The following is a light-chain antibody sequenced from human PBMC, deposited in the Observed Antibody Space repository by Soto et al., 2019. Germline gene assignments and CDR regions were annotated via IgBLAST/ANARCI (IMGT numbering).Light chain of an antibody. CDR3: SSFTSRFTFNYI. J-gene: IGLJ1*01. V-gene: IGLV2-14*01. Sequence: QSVLTQPASVSGSPGQSITISCTGTSSDVGGYNYVSWYQQHPGKAPKIIIYEVTNRPSGVSNRFSGSKSGNTASLTISGLQAEDDADYYCSSFTSRFTFNYIFGTRTKLTVL. CDR2: EVT. CDR1: SSDVGGYNY.